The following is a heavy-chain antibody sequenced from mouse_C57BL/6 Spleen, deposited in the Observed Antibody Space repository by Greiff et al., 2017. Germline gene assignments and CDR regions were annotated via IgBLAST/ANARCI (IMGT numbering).Heavy chain of an antibody. CDR2: ISSGGSYT. Sequence: EVNLVESGGDLVKPGGSLKLSCAASGFTFSSYGMSWVRQTPDKRLEWVATISSGGSYTYYPDSVKGRFTISRDNAKNTLYLQMSSLKSEDTAMYYCARHDYYGSSYVGWYFDVWGTGTTVTVSS. CDR3: ARHDYYGSSYVGWYFDV. D-gene: IGHD1-1*01. J-gene: IGHJ1*03. V-gene: IGHV5-6*01. CDR1: GFTFSSYG.